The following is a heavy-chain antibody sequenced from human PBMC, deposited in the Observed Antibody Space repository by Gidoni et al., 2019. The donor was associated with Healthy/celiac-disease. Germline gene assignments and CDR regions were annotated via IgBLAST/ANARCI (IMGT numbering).Heavy chain of an antibody. J-gene: IGHJ5*02. Sequence: QLQLQESGPGLVKPSETLSLTCTVSGGSISSSSYYWGWIRQPPGKGLEWIGSIYYSGSTYYNPSLKSRVTISVDTSKNQFSLKLSSVTAADTAVYYCARAPHDYGDYVVWFDPWGQGTLVTASS. CDR3: ARAPHDYGDYVVWFDP. CDR2: IYYSGST. D-gene: IGHD4-17*01. V-gene: IGHV4-39*07. CDR1: GGSISSSSYY.